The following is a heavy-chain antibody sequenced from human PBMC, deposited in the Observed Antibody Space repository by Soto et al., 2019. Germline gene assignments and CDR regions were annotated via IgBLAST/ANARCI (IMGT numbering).Heavy chain of an antibody. D-gene: IGHD1-1*01. CDR1: GYSFTSYG. Sequence: PGHTLKISCKGSGYSFTSYGISWMRQMPGKGLEWMGRIDPSDSYTNYSPSFQGHVTISADKSISTAYLQMNSLKTEDTAVYYCTTDPDDTEKLLIYWGQGTLVTVSS. V-gene: IGHV5-10-1*01. J-gene: IGHJ4*02. CDR2: IDPSDSYT. CDR3: TTDPDDTEKLLIY.